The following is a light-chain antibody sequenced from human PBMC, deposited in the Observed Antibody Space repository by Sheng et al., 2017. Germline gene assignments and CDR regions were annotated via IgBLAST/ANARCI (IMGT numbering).Light chain of an antibody. V-gene: IGLV3-25*03. CDR2: KDT. CDR3: QSADSSGTHWV. J-gene: IGLJ2*01. Sequence: SYELTQSPSVSPSPGQTARITCSGDALPRHYAYWYQQKPGQAPLVVIFKDTERPSGIPERFSGSSSGTTLTLTISGVQPEDEADYYCQSADSSGTHWVFGGGTRLTVL. CDR1: ALPRHY.